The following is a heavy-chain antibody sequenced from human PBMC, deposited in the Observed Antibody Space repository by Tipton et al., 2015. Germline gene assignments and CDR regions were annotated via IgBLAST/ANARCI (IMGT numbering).Heavy chain of an antibody. CDR1: GFTFSTYG. CDR3: AKDLSPGYRYGMNV. CDR2: ISYDGGNT. Sequence: SLRLSCAASGFTFSTYGMHWVRQAPGKGLEWVAVISYDGGNTYYADSVEGRFTISRDNSKNMLYLQMNSLRGEDAALYYCAKDLSPGYRYGMNVWGQGTTVTVS. D-gene: IGHD5-12*01. V-gene: IGHV3-30*18. J-gene: IGHJ6*02.